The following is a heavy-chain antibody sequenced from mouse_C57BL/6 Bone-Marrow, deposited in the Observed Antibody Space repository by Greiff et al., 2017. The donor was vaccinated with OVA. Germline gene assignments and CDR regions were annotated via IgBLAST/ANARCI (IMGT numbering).Heavy chain of an antibody. CDR1: GYTFTSYW. CDR2: IDPSDSDT. D-gene: IGHD1-1*01. V-gene: IGHV1-52*01. Sequence: QVQLKQPGAELVRPGSSVKLSCKASGYTFTSYWMHWVKQRPIQGLEWIGNIDPSDSDTHYNQKFKDKATLTVDKSSSTAYMQLSSLTSEDSAVYYCARSYGSSYWYFDVWGTGTTVTVSS. J-gene: IGHJ1*03. CDR3: ARSYGSSYWYFDV.